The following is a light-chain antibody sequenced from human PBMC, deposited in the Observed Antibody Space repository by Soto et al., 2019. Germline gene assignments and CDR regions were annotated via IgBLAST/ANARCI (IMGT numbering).Light chain of an antibody. CDR2: DVN. J-gene: IGLJ1*01. V-gene: IGLV2-11*01. Sequence: QSALTQPRSVSGSPGQSVTISCTGTSGDVGGYNYVSWYQQHPGKAPKVMIYDVNKRPSGVPDRFSGSKSGNTASLTISGLQAEDEADYYCCSYAGSYTYVFGTGTKLTVL. CDR1: SGDVGGYNY. CDR3: CSYAGSYTYV.